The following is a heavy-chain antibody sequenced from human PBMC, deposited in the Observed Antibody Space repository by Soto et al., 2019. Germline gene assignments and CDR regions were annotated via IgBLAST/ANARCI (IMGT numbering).Heavy chain of an antibody. D-gene: IGHD2-8*02. Sequence: ASVKVSCRASGYTFTSYGISWVRQAPGQGLGWMGWISAYNGNTNYAQKLQGRVTMTTDTSTSTAYMELRSLRSDDTAVYYCARIEQGFWSRGMDVWGQGTTVTVSS. CDR3: ARIEQGFWSRGMDV. CDR1: GYTFTSYG. CDR2: ISAYNGNT. J-gene: IGHJ6*02. V-gene: IGHV1-18*04.